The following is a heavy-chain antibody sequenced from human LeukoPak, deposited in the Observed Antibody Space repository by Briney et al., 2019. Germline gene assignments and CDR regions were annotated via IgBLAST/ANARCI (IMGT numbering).Heavy chain of an antibody. CDR1: GFTFSSYA. J-gene: IGHJ4*02. CDR3: ATLEAAASTD. CDR2: VSVNTINT. V-gene: IGHV3-23*01. Sequence: GGSLRLSCAASGFTFSSYAMTRVRQAPGKGLEWVSSVSVNTINTYYADSVKGRCTISRDNSKNTLYLQMSSLRAEDTAMYYCATLEAAASTDWGQGTLVTVSS. D-gene: IGHD6-13*01.